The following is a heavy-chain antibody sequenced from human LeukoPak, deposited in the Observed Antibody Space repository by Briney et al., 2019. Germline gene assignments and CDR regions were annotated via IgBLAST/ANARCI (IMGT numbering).Heavy chain of an antibody. D-gene: IGHD6-19*01. CDR3: ARVAYSSGWPGPLDAFDI. V-gene: IGHV4-31*03. CDR2: IYYSGST. CDR1: GGSISSGGYY. J-gene: IGHJ3*02. Sequence: PSETLSLTCTVSGGSISSGGYYWSWIRQHPGKGLEWIGYIYYSGSTYYDPSLKSRVTMSVDTSKNQFSLKLSSVTAADTAVYYCARVAYSSGWPGPLDAFDIWGQGTMVTVSS.